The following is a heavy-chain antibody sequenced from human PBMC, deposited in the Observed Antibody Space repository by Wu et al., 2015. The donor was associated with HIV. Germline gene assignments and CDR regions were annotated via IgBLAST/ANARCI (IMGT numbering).Heavy chain of an antibody. CDR1: GYTFSGYY. V-gene: IGHV1-2*02. D-gene: IGHD4-17*01. CDR2: INPNSGGT. Sequence: QVQLVQSGAEVKKPGASVRISCKSSGYTFSGYYMHWVRQAPGQGLEWMGWINPNSGGTKYAQKFQDRVTMTRDTSISTAYMELRRLRSDDTAVYYCARDWASSDYDAFDVWGQGTMVTVSS. CDR3: ARDWASSDYDAFDV. J-gene: IGHJ3*01.